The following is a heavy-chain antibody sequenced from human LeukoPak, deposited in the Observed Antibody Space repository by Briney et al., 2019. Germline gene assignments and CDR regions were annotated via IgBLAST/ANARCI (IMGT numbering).Heavy chain of an antibody. D-gene: IGHD6-6*01. CDR2: IYYSGRT. J-gene: IGHJ4*02. Sequence: SETLSLPCTGSGGSISSYYWSWVRQPPGKGLEGSGYIYYSGRTNYNPSLKRRVPISLDTSKNQFSLKLNSVTAADTAVYYCARGRIIAARPVDYWGQGTLVTVSS. CDR1: GGSISSYY. V-gene: IGHV4-59*01. CDR3: ARGRIIAARPVDY.